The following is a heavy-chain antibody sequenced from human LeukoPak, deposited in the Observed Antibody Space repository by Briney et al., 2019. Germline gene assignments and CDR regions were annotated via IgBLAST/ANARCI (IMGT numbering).Heavy chain of an antibody. J-gene: IGHJ5*02. V-gene: IGHV3-33*01. CDR3: ARDRGTMVRGEGGEWDP. CDR1: GFTFSSYG. D-gene: IGHD3-10*01. Sequence: TGRSLRLSCAASGFTFSSYGMHWVRQAPGKGLEWVAVIWYDGSNKYYADSVKGRFTISRDNSKNTLYLQMNSLRAEDTAAYYCARDRGTMVRGEGGEWDPWGQGTLVTVSS. CDR2: IWYDGSNK.